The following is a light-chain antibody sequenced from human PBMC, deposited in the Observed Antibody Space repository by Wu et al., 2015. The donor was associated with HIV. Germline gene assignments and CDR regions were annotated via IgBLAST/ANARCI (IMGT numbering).Light chain of an antibody. J-gene: IGKJ2*03. CDR3: QQYGSSVG. Sequence: EIVLTQSPGTLSLSPGERATLSCRASRSVSSSYLAWYQQKPGQAPRLLIYGASSRATGIPDRFSGSGSGTDFTLTISRLEPEDFAVYYCQQYGSSVGFGQGTKLEIK. V-gene: IGKV3-20*01. CDR2: GAS. CDR1: RSVSSSY.